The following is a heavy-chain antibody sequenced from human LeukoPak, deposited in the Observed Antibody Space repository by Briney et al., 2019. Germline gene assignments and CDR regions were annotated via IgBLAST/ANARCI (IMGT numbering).Heavy chain of an antibody. CDR1: GYSFASYW. CDR3: ARQWGDCSSTSCYSAY. J-gene: IGHJ4*02. Sequence: GESLKISCKGSGYSFASYWIAWVRQMPGKGLEWMGIIYPGDSDTRYSPSFQGQVTISADKSISTAYLQWSSLKASDTAIYYCARQWGDCSSTSCYSAYWGQGTLVTFSS. D-gene: IGHD2-2*01. CDR2: IYPGDSDT. V-gene: IGHV5-51*01.